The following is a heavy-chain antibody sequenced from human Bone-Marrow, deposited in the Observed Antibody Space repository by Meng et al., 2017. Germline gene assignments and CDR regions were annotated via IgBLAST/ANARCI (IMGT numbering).Heavy chain of an antibody. V-gene: IGHV1-69*04. J-gene: IGHJ5*02. Sequence: SVKVSCKASGGTFSSYTISWVRQAPGQGLEWMGRIIPILGIANYAQKFQGRVTITADKSTSTAYMELSSLRSEDTAVYYGARERYSGSYGPWFDPWGQGTLVTVSS. CDR1: GGTFSSYT. CDR2: IIPILGIA. D-gene: IGHD1-26*01. CDR3: ARERYSGSYGPWFDP.